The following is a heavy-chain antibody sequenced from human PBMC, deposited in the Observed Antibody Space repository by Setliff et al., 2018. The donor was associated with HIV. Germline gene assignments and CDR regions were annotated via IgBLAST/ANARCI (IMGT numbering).Heavy chain of an antibody. V-gene: IGHV1-18*01. CDR2: ISAYDGDT. Sequence: ASVKVSCKASNYTFTNYAITWVRQAPGQRPEWMGWISAYDGDTKYAQKFHNRLSMTADTSTTTAYMDLRGLTSDDTGAYYCARVGLSAVPFPTVYWGQGTLVTVPQ. CDR3: ARVGLSAVPFPTVY. D-gene: IGHD4-4*01. J-gene: IGHJ4*02. CDR1: NYTFTNYA.